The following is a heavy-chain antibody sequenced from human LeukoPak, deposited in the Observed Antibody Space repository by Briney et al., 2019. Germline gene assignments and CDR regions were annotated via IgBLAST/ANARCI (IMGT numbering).Heavy chain of an antibody. Sequence: ASVKVSCKASGYTFNYYDIKCVRQAPGQGLEWMGGIIPIFGTANYAQKFQGRVTITADESTSTAYMELSSLRSEDTAVYYCARVLGDSSGYYYGPGDYWGQGTLVTVSS. J-gene: IGHJ4*02. CDR3: ARVLGDSSGYYYGPGDY. D-gene: IGHD3-22*01. CDR2: IIPIFGTA. V-gene: IGHV1-69*13. CDR1: GYTFNYYD.